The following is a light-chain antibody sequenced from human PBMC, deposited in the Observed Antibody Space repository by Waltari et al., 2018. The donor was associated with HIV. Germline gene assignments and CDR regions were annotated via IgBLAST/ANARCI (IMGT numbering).Light chain of an antibody. CDR3: SSYTTSSTMI. V-gene: IGLV2-14*03. CDR1: TSDVGGYNY. Sequence: QSALTQPASVSGSPGQSITISCTGTTSDVGGYNYVSWYQQHPGKAHKLMIYDVSNLPSGVSPRFSGSKSDNTASLTISGLQAEDEADYFCSSYTTSSTMIFGGGTKLTVL. CDR2: DVS. J-gene: IGLJ2*01.